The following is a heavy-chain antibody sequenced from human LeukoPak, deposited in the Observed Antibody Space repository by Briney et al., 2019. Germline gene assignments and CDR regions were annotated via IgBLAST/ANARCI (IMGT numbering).Heavy chain of an antibody. CDR1: GFPFSSYA. CDR2: ISGSGGST. V-gene: IGHV3-23*01. D-gene: IGHD3-22*01. CDR3: AKFEYYYDSSGYYKEDY. J-gene: IGHJ4*02. Sequence: GGSLRLSCAASGFPFSSYAMSWVRQAPGKGLEWVSAISGSGGSTYYADSVKGRFTISRDNSKNTLYLQMNSLRAEDTAVYYCAKFEYYYDSSGYYKEDYWGQGTLVTVSS.